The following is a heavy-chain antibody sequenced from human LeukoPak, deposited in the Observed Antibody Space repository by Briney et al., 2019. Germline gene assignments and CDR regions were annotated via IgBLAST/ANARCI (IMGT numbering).Heavy chain of an antibody. V-gene: IGHV3-21*01. Sequence: GGSLRLSCAASGFTFSSYSMNWVRQAPGKGLEWVSSISSSSSYIYYADSAKGRFTISRDSAKNSLYLQTNSLRAEDTAVYYCARDESRFGMDVWGQGTTVTVSS. J-gene: IGHJ6*02. CDR2: ISSSSSYI. CDR1: GFTFSSYS. CDR3: ARDESRFGMDV.